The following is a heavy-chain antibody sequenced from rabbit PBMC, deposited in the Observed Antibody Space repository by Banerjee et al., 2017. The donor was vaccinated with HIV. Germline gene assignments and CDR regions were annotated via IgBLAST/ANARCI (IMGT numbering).Heavy chain of an antibody. J-gene: IGHJ4*01. CDR2: IYAGSSDST. CDR1: GFDFSSYY. D-gene: IGHD8-1*01. CDR3: ARGDYGSSTYYDL. V-gene: IGHV1S45*01. Sequence: QEQLVESGGGLVKPGASLTPTCTASGFDFSSYYMCWVRQAPGKGPEWIACIYAGSSDSTYYASWARGRFTISKTSSTTVTLQMTSLTAADTATYFCARGDYGSSTYYDLWGPGTLVTVS.